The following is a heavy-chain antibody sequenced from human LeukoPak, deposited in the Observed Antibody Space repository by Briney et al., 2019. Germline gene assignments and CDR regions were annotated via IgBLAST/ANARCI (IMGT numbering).Heavy chain of an antibody. CDR3: ARAYGSGSYYLHFDY. J-gene: IGHJ4*02. Sequence: SETLSLTCTVSGGSISSYYWSWIRQPPGKGLEWIGYIYYSGSTNYNPSLKSRVTMSVDTSKNQFSLKLSSVTAADTAVYYCARAYGSGSYYLHFDYWGQGTLVTVSS. CDR2: IYYSGST. D-gene: IGHD3-10*01. CDR1: GGSISSYY. V-gene: IGHV4-59*12.